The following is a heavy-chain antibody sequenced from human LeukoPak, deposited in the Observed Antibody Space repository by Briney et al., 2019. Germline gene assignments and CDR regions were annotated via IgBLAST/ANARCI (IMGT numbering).Heavy chain of an antibody. Sequence: GGSLRLSCAASGFTFSSYGMSWVRQAPGKGLEWVSLISWDGGSTYYADSVKGRFTISRDNSKNSLYLQMNSLRAEDTALYYCAKGGTRGDFCLGYWGQGTLVTVSS. V-gene: IGHV3-43D*03. CDR2: ISWDGGST. CDR3: AKGGTRGDFCLGY. CDR1: GFTFSSYG. D-gene: IGHD3-3*01. J-gene: IGHJ4*02.